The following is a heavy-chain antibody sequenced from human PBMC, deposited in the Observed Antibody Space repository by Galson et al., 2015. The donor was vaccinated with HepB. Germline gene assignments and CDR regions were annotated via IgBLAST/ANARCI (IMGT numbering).Heavy chain of an antibody. CDR1: GYSFTSYW. Sequence: QSGAEVKKPGESLRISCKGSGYSFTSYWISWVRQMPGKGLEWMGRIDPSDSYTNYSPSFQGHVTISADKSISTAYLQWSSLKASDTAMYYCARQAPMSDYHDSSGYYPDFDYWGQGTLVTVSS. J-gene: IGHJ4*02. V-gene: IGHV5-10-1*01. D-gene: IGHD3-22*01. CDR3: ARQAPMSDYHDSSGYYPDFDY. CDR2: IDPSDSYT.